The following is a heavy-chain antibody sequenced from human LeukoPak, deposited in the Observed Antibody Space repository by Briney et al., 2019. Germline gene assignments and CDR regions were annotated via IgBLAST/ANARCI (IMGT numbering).Heavy chain of an antibody. CDR3: AKGLQWVPRYYYYGMDV. V-gene: IGHV3-30*18. D-gene: IGHD6-19*01. J-gene: IGHJ6*02. CDR1: GFTFSSYG. Sequence: GGSLRLSCAASGFTFSSYGMHWVRQAPGKGLEWVAAISYNGSNKYYADSVKGRFTISRDNSKNALYLQMNSLRAEDTAVYYCAKGLQWVPRYYYYGMDVWGQGTTVTVSS. CDR2: ISYNGSNK.